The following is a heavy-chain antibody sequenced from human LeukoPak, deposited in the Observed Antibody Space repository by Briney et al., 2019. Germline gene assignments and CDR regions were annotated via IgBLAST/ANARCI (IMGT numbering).Heavy chain of an antibody. CDR3: TTDMWEPTDY. J-gene: IGHJ4*02. CDR2: IKSKTDGGTT. D-gene: IGHD1-26*01. Sequence: GGSLRLSCAASGFTVSSNYMSWVRQAPGKGLEWVGRIKSKTDGGTTDYAAPVKGRFTISRDDSKNTLYLQMNSLKTEDTAVYYCTTDMWEPTDYWGQGTLVTVSS. CDR1: GFTVSSNY. V-gene: IGHV3-15*01.